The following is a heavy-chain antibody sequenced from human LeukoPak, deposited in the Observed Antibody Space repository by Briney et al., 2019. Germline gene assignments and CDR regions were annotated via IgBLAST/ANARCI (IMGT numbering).Heavy chain of an antibody. CDR3: ASYEEGAFDI. CDR2: IYYSGST. J-gene: IGHJ3*02. CDR1: GGSISSYY. D-gene: IGHD3-22*01. Sequence: SETLSLTCTVSGGSISSYYWSWIRQPPGKGLEWIGYIYYSGSTNYNPSLKSRVTISVDTSKNQFSLKLSSVTAADTAMYYCASYEEGAFDIWGQGTMVTVSS. V-gene: IGHV4-59*01.